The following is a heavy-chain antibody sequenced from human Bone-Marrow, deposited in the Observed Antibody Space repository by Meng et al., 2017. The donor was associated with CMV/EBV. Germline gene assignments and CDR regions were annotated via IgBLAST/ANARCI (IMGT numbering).Heavy chain of an antibody. CDR3: AKVSRIVVVPAATPYYGMDV. V-gene: IGHV3-30*02. CDR1: GFTFSSYG. J-gene: IGHJ6*02. CDR2: IRYDGSNK. Sequence: GGSLRLSCAASGFTFSSYGMHWVRQALGKGLEWVAFIRYDGSNKYYADSVKGRFTISRDNSKNTLYLQMNSLRAEDTAVYYCAKVSRIVVVPAATPYYGMDVWGQGTTVTVSS. D-gene: IGHD2-2*02.